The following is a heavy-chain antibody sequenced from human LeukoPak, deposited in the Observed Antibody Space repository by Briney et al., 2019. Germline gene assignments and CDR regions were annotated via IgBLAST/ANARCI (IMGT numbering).Heavy chain of an antibody. CDR3: ARSEWELYYFDY. D-gene: IGHD1-26*01. CDR1: GFTFSNYG. CDR2: INSDGSST. V-gene: IGHV3-74*01. J-gene: IGHJ4*02. Sequence: GGSLRLSCAASGFTFSNYGMHWVRQAPGKGLVWVSRINSDGSSTSYADSVKGRFTTSRDNAKNTLYLQMNSLRAEDTAVYYCARSEWELYYFDYWGQGTLVTVSS.